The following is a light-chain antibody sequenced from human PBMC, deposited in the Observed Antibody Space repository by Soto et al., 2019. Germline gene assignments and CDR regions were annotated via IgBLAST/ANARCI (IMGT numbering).Light chain of an antibody. CDR3: QQFSSYWT. CDR1: QSISSW. J-gene: IGKJ1*01. CDR2: DAS. Sequence: GDRVTITCRASQSISSWLARYQQKPGKAPKLLISDASSLESGVPSRFSGDRSGTEFTLTINSLHPEDVAAYFCQQFSSYWTFGQGTRVEIK. V-gene: IGKV1-5*01.